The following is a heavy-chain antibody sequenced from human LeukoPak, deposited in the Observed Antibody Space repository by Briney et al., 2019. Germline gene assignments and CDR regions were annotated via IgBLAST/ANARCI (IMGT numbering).Heavy chain of an antibody. D-gene: IGHD1-26*01. J-gene: IGHJ4*02. CDR1: GFTVSSNY. CDR3: ARAISGSFDY. CDR2: IYSGGST. V-gene: IGHV3-66*01. Sequence: PGGSLRLSCAASGFTVSSNYMSWVRQAPGKGLEWVSVIYSGGSTYYADSVKGRFAISRDNSKNTLYLQMNSLRAEDTAVYYCARAISGSFDYWGQGTLVTVSS.